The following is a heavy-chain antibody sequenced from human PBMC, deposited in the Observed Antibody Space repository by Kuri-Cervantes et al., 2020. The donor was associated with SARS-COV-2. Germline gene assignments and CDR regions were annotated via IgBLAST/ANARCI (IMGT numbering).Heavy chain of an antibody. Sequence: GESLKISCAASGFTFSSYEMNWVRQTPGKGLEWVSYISSSGSTIYYANSVKGRYTISRDNAKNSLYLQMSSLRAGDTAMYYCVRDLEAAGWCYDVVDIWGQGTMVTVSS. CDR3: VRDLEAAGWCYDVVDI. CDR2: ISSSGSTI. V-gene: IGHV3-48*03. CDR1: GFTFSSYE. D-gene: IGHD4/OR15-4a*01. J-gene: IGHJ3*02.